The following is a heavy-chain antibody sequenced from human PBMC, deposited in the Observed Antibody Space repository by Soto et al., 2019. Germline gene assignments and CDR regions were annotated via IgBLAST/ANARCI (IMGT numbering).Heavy chain of an antibody. D-gene: IGHD5-12*01. CDR2: LSGSGGSA. Sequence: EVQLLESGGGLVQPGGSLRLSCAASGFTFSSYAMSWVRQAPGKGLEWVSALSGSGGSAYHADSVKGRFTISRDHSKNTLYLQMLSMRAEDTAVYYCAKDGYSYSWYGESWGQGTLVTVSS. CDR1: GFTFSSYA. CDR3: AKDGYSYSWYGES. V-gene: IGHV3-23*01. J-gene: IGHJ5*02.